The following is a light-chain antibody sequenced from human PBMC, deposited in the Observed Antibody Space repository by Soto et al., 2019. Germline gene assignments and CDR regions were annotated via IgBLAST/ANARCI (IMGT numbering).Light chain of an antibody. V-gene: IGKV3-15*01. CDR2: DAY. CDR1: QNVYNN. Sequence: EIVMTQSPATLSVSPGEGATLSCKASQNVYNNLAWYKQRPGKPPRLLIYDAYTKATGISSRFSGSVYGTEFTLTIISLQSEDFAVYFCQQCRNWPLTFGGGTKV. CDR3: QQCRNWPLT. J-gene: IGKJ4*01.